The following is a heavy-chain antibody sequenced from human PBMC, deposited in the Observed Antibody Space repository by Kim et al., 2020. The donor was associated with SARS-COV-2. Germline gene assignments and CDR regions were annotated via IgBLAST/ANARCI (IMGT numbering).Heavy chain of an antibody. D-gene: IGHD6-13*01. CDR2: IRSKAYGGTT. CDR3: TRGRYSSSWYSSRYLGYYGMDV. CDR1: GFTFGDYA. Sequence: GGSLRLSCTASGFTFGDYAMSWVRQAPGKGLEWVGFIRSKAYGGTTEYAASVKGRFTISRDDSKSIAYLQMNSLKTEDTAVYYCTRGRYSSSWYSSRYLGYYGMDVWGQGTTVTVSS. V-gene: IGHV3-49*04. J-gene: IGHJ6*02.